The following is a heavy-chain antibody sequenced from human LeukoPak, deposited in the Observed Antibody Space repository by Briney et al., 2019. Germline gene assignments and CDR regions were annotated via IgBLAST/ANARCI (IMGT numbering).Heavy chain of an antibody. CDR2: ITSSGTGT. CDR3: AKDASSGWPDWYFDL. CDR1: GFTYSSFA. D-gene: IGHD6-19*01. V-gene: IGHV3-23*01. J-gene: IGHJ2*01. Sequence: GGSLRLSCAASGFTYSSFAMSWVRQAPGKGLEWVSSITSSGTGTYYADSVKGRFTISRDNSKNTLYLQMNSLRAEDTAVYYCAKDASSGWPDWYFDLWGRGTLVTVSS.